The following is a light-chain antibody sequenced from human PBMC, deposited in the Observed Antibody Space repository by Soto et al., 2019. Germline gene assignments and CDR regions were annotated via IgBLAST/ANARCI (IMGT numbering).Light chain of an antibody. CDR1: QSVSSSY. V-gene: IGKV3-20*01. Sequence: EIVLTQSPGTLSLSPGDRATLSCRASQSVSSSYLAWYQQKPGQAPRLLISGASSRATGIPDRFSGSGSGTDFTLTISRLEPEDFAVYYCQQYGSSLETFGQGTKVEIK. CDR2: GAS. CDR3: QQYGSSLET. J-gene: IGKJ1*01.